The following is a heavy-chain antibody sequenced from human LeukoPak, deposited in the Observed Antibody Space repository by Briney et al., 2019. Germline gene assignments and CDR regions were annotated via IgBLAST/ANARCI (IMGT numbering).Heavy chain of an antibody. J-gene: IGHJ4*02. CDR3: ARAVSGIVVVPAAPYYFDY. V-gene: IGHV4-4*07. Sequence: SETLSLTCTVSGGSISSYYWSWIRQPAGKGLEWIGRIYTSGSTNYNPSLKSRVTISVDTSKNQFSLKLSSVTAADTAVYYCARAVSGIVVVPAAPYYFDYWGQGTLVTVSS. CDR2: IYTSGST. CDR1: GGSISSYY. D-gene: IGHD2-2*01.